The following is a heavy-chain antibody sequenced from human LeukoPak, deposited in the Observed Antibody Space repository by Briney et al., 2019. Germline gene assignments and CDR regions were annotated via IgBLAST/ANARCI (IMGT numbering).Heavy chain of an antibody. CDR2: IYYSGST. D-gene: IGHD3-16*02. J-gene: IGHJ4*02. Sequence: SETLSLTCTVSGGSISSGGYYWSWIRQHPGKGLEWIGYIYYSGSTYYNPSLKSRVTISVDTSKNQFSLKLSSATAADTAVYYCARSLGELSNNYFDYWGQGTLVTVSS. CDR3: ARSLGELSNNYFDY. V-gene: IGHV4-31*03. CDR1: GGSISSGGYY.